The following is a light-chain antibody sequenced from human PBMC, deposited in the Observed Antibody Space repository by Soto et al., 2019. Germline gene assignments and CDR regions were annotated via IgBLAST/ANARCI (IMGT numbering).Light chain of an antibody. CDR1: KLVSSSL. V-gene: IGKV3-20*01. CDR3: QQYGSSGT. CDR2: GAS. J-gene: IGKJ1*01. Sequence: EIMWPQSPCTQSLSPWERATLSCRASKLVSSSLLAWYQQKPGQAPRLLIYGASNRATGIPDRFSGSGSGTDFTLTISRLEPEDFAVYYCQQYGSSGTFCQGTKVEI.